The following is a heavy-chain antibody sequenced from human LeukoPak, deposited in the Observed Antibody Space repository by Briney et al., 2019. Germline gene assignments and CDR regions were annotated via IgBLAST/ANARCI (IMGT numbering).Heavy chain of an antibody. CDR3: AKGIFGVVIGAFDI. J-gene: IGHJ3*02. D-gene: IGHD3-3*01. CDR1: GFTFSNSG. CDR2: VWYDGSNQ. V-gene: IGHV3-30*02. Sequence: GGSLRLSCAASGFTFSNSGMHWVRQAPGKGLEWVAIVWYDGSNQYYADSVKGRFTISRDNAKNSPYLQMDSLRAEDMALYYCAKGIFGVVIGAFDIWGQGTMVTVSS.